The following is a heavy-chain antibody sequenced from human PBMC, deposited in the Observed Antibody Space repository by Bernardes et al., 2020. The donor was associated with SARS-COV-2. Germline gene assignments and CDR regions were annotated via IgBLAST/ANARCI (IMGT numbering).Heavy chain of an antibody. Sequence: SETLSLTCTVPGGSISSYFWSWIRQPPGKGLEWIGYIHDKGKTNYNPSLRSRVSISIDTSKNQISLKLSSVTAADTAVYYCARHPEFGLVIESYYHYGMDVWGQGTAVTVSS. D-gene: IGHD3-3*01. J-gene: IGHJ6*02. CDR3: ARHPEFGLVIESYYHYGMDV. CDR1: GGSISSYF. CDR2: IHDKGKT. V-gene: IGHV4-59*08.